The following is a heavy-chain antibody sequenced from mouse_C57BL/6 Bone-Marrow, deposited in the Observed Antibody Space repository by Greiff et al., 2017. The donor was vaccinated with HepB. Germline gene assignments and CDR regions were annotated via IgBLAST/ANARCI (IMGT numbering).Heavy chain of an antibody. D-gene: IGHD2-3*01. V-gene: IGHV3-6*01. Sequence: EVQLQESGPGLVKPSQSLSLTCSVTGYSIASGYYWNWIRQFPGNKLEWMGYISYDGSNNYNPSLKNRISITRDTSKNQFFLKLNSVTTEDTATYYCARGRRWLRYFDYWGQGTTLTVSS. J-gene: IGHJ2*01. CDR1: GYSIASGYY. CDR2: ISYDGSN. CDR3: ARGRRWLRYFDY.